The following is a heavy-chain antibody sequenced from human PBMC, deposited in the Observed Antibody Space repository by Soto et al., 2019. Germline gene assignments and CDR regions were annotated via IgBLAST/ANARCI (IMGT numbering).Heavy chain of an antibody. V-gene: IGHV3-48*02. CDR1: GFIFSDYT. Sequence: EVQLVESGGDLVQPGGSLRLSCAASGFIFSDYTMTWFRQAPGRGLEFVSHISSSGGAIFYAESVKGRFTVSRDNAKNSLYLQMTSLRDDDTAVYFCARDHGGSTWFVGVYYFFGLDVWGQGTAVTVSS. CDR2: ISSSGGAI. CDR3: ARDHGGSTWFVGVYYFFGLDV. J-gene: IGHJ6*02. D-gene: IGHD6-13*01.